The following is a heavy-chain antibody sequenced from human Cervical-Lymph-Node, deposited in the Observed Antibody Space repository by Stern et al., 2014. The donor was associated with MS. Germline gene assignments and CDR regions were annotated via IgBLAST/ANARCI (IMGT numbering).Heavy chain of an antibody. CDR2: IIPIFGTA. Sequence: VHLVESGAEVKKPGSSVKVSCKASGGIFSSYTISWVRQAPGQGLEWMGGIIPIFGTATYAQNFQGRVTITADESSSTAYMEMRTLRSEDTAVYYCAGAFWSGYYSGYYFDYWGQGTLVTVSS. D-gene: IGHD3-3*01. CDR1: GGIFSSYT. J-gene: IGHJ4*02. CDR3: AGAFWSGYYSGYYFDY. V-gene: IGHV1-69*01.